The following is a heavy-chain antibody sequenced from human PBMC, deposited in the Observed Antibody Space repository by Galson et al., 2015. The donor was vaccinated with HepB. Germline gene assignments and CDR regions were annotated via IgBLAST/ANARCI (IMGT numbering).Heavy chain of an antibody. CDR3: ARERSSGWRHFDY. V-gene: IGHV3-11*06. J-gene: IGHJ4*02. D-gene: IGHD6-19*01. CDR1: GFTFSDYY. Sequence: SLRLSCAASGFTFSDYYMSWIRQAPGKGLEWVSYISSSSSYTNYADSVKGRFTISRDNAKNSLYLQMNSLRAEDTAVYYCARERSSGWRHFDYWGQGTLVTVSS. CDR2: ISSSSSYT.